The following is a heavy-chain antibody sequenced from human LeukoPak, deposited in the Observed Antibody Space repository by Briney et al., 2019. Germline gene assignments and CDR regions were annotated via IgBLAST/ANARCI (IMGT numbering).Heavy chain of an antibody. CDR2: INHSGST. CDR1: GGSFSGYY. D-gene: IGHD5-18*01. J-gene: IGHJ4*02. CDR3: ARGSTWIQLWLRSYYFDY. Sequence: SETLSLTCAVYGGSFSGYYWSWLRQPPGKGPEWIGEINHSGSTNYNPSLKSRVTISVDTSKNQFSLKLSSVTAADTAVYYCARGSTWIQLWLRSYYFDYWGQGTLVTVSS. V-gene: IGHV4-34*01.